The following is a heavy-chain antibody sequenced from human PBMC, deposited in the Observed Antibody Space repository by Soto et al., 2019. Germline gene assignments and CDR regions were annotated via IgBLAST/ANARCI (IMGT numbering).Heavy chain of an antibody. CDR1: CYTFTSYG. CDR3: ARGRRIAVAGTRGWFDP. J-gene: IGHJ5*02. V-gene: IGHV1-18*01. D-gene: IGHD6-19*01. CDR2: ISAYNGNT. Sequence: GXSAQVCFKASCYTFTSYGISWVRQAPGQGLEWMGWISAYNGNTNYAQKLQGRVTMTTDTSTSTAYMELRSLRSDDTAVYYCARGRRIAVAGTRGWFDPWGQGTLVTVSS.